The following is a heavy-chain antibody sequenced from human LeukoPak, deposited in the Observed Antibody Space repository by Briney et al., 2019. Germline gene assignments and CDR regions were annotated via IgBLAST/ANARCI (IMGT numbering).Heavy chain of an antibody. CDR1: GFTFSSYA. J-gene: IGHJ4*02. CDR2: FSGSGGST. CDR3: AKDNYYYDSSGYWAL. D-gene: IGHD3-22*01. V-gene: IGHV3-23*01. Sequence: GGSLRLSCAASGFTFSSYAMSWVRQAPGKGLEWVSAFSGSGGSTYYADSVKGRFTISRDNSKNTLYLQMNSLRAEDTAVYYCAKDNYYYDSSGYWALWGQGTLVTVSS.